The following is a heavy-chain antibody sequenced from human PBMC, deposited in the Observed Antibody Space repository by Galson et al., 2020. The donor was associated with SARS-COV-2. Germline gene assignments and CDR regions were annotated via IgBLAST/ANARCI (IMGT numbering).Heavy chain of an antibody. V-gene: IGHV4-30-2*01. Sequence: SQTPSHTLPVSGTSIRSGSYPWNWIRQPPGKGLEWLGYHYHSHGTNYNPSLKSRLNIKADRSKNQFSLRLSSVNAADTAVYYCARPHYGEGATEAFDIWGPGTRVTVSS. CDR3: ARPHYGEGATEAFDI. CDR2: HYHSHGT. D-gene: IGHD4-17*01. J-gene: IGHJ3*02. CDR1: GTSIRSGSYP.